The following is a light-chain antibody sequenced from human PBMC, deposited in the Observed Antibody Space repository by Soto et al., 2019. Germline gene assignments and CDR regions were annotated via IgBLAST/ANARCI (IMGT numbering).Light chain of an antibody. J-gene: IGKJ1*01. CDR1: QSVSSN. V-gene: IGKV3-15*01. CDR3: QQYNNWPRVT. Sequence: EIVMTQSPATLSVSPGERATLSCRASQSVSSNLAWYQQKPGQAPRLLIYGASTRATGIPARFSGSGSGTEFTLTISGLQSEDFAVYYCQQYNNWPRVTFGQGTKVDIK. CDR2: GAS.